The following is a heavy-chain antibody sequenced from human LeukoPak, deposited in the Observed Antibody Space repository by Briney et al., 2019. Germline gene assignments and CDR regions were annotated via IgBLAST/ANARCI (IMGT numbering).Heavy chain of an antibody. J-gene: IGHJ3*02. V-gene: IGHV3-53*01. CDR1: GFTVSSNY. CDR2: IYSGGST. Sequence: GGSLRLSCAASGFTVSSNYMSWVRQAPGKGLEWASVIYSGGSTYYADSVKGRFTISRDNSKNTLYLQITSLRAEDTAVYYCARVPRGFSPFDIWGQRTIVTVSS. CDR3: ARVPRGFSPFDI. D-gene: IGHD3-3*01.